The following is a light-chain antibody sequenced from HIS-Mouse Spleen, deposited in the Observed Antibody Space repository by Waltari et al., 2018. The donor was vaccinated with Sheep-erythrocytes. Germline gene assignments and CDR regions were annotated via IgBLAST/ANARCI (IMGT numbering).Light chain of an antibody. V-gene: IGKV1-8*01. Sequence: AIRMTQSPSSFSASTGDRVTITCRASQGISSYLAWYQQKPGKAPKLLIYAASTLQSGVLSRFSGSGSGTDFTLTISCLQSEDFATYYCQQYYSYPRTFGQGTKLEIK. CDR3: QQYYSYPRT. J-gene: IGKJ2*01. CDR2: AAS. CDR1: QGISSY.